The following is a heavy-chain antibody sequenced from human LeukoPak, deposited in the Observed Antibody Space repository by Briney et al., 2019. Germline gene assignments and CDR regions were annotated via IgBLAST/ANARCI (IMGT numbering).Heavy chain of an antibody. V-gene: IGHV3-23*01. D-gene: IGHD4-17*01. J-gene: IGHJ4*02. CDR1: GFTFSSYA. CDR3: AKDQNTVATAPFDY. Sequence: QAGGSLRLSCAASGFTFSSYAMSWVRQAPGKGLEWVSAINSAGSTYYGDPVRGRFTISRDNSKNVLLLQMNSLRAEDTALYYCAKDQNTVATAPFDYWGLGTLVTVSS. CDR2: INSAGST.